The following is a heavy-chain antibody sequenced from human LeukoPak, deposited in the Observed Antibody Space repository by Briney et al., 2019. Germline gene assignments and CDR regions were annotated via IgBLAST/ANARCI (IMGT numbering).Heavy chain of an antibody. CDR3: ARTFGGSSLHDY. V-gene: IGHV3-53*01. J-gene: IGHJ4*02. CDR2: IYSGGRT. CDR1: GFTVSSNY. Sequence: GGSLRLSCAASGFTVSSNYTSWVRQAPGKGLEWVSVIYSGGRTYYADSVKGRFTISRDNSKNTLYLQMDSLRAEDTAVYYCARTFGGSSLHDYWGQGTLVTVSS. D-gene: IGHD2-15*01.